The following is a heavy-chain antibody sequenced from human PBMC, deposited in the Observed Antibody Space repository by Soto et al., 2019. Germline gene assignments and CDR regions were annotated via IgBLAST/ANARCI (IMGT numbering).Heavy chain of an antibody. Sequence: EVQLLDSGGGLVQPGGSLRLSCAASGFTFSNYAMSWVRQAPGKGLEWVSTISGNGGSTYYADSVKGRFTISRDNSKNRLFLQINSLRDEDSAVYCCAKRPASIVTFDYWGQGTPVTVSS. CDR2: ISGNGGST. CDR3: AKRPASIVTFDY. CDR1: GFTFSNYA. J-gene: IGHJ4*02. D-gene: IGHD2-2*01. V-gene: IGHV3-23*01.